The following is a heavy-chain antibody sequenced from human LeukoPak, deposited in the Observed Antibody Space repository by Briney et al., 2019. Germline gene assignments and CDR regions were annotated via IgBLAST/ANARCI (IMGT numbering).Heavy chain of an antibody. CDR1: GFTFSSYA. J-gene: IGHJ4*02. D-gene: IGHD2-21*02. V-gene: IGHV3-30-3*01. CDR3: ARPPVVVTAIPAGFDY. Sequence: GGSLRLSCAASGFTFSSYAMHWVRQAPGKGLEWVAVISYDGSNKYYADSVKGRFTISRDNSKNTLYLQMNSLRAEDTAVYYCARPPVVVTAIPAGFDYWGQGTLVTVSS. CDR2: ISYDGSNK.